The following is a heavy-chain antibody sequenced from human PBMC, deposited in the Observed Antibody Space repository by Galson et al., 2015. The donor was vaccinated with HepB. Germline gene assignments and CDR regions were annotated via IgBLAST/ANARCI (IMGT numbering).Heavy chain of an antibody. Sequence: SVKVSCKASGGTFSSYAISWVRQAPGQGLEWMGGIIPIFGTANYAQKFQGRVTITADESTSTAYMELSSLRSEDTAVYYCARDAVDQLLPPKNHDAFDIWGQGTMVTVSS. CDR2: IIPIFGTA. V-gene: IGHV1-69*13. CDR1: GGTFSSYA. D-gene: IGHD2-2*01. J-gene: IGHJ3*02. CDR3: ARDAVDQLLPPKNHDAFDI.